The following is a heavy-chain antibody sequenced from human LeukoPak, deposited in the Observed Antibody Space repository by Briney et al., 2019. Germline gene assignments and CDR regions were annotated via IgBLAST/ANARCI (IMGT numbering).Heavy chain of an antibody. V-gene: IGHV3-66*01. J-gene: IGHJ4*02. CDR2: IYSGGGT. CDR3: ARSYSRWLYFDY. Sequence: GGSLRLSCAASGFTVSSNFSSWVRQAPGKGLEWVTTIYSGGGTYYADSVKGRFTISRDNSKNTLYLQMNTLRAEDAAVYYCARSYSRWLYFDYWGQGTLVTVSS. D-gene: IGHD3-10*01. CDR1: GFTVSSNF.